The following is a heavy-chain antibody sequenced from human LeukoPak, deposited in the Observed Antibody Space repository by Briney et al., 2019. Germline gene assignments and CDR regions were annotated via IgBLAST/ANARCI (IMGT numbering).Heavy chain of an antibody. CDR3: ARGGLLDSSGPDY. J-gene: IGHJ4*02. V-gene: IGHV1-24*01. CDR2: FDPEDGET. Sequence: GASVKVSCKVSGYTLTELSMHWVRQAPGKGLEWMGGFDPEDGETIYAQKFQGRVTMTRDTSISTAYMELSRLRSDDTAVYYCARGGLLDSSGPDYWGQGTLVTVSS. CDR1: GYTLTELS. D-gene: IGHD3-22*01.